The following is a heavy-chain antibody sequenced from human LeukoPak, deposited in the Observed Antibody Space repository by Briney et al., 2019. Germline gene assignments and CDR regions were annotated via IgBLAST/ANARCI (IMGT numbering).Heavy chain of an antibody. V-gene: IGHV1-2*02. Sequence: ASVKVSCKAPGYTFTGYYMHWVRQAPGQGLEWMGWINPNSGGTNYAQKFQGRVTMTRDTSISTAYMELSRLRSDDTAVYYCARDIAPAAITWSCDYWGQGTLVTVSS. CDR2: INPNSGGT. CDR1: GYTFTGYY. D-gene: IGHD2-2*01. J-gene: IGHJ4*02. CDR3: ARDIAPAAITWSCDY.